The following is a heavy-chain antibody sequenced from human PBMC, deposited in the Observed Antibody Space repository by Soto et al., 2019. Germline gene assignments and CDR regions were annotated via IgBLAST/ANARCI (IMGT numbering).Heavy chain of an antibody. Sequence: PVGSLRLSCASSVFTFAGYSTMRWVRQAPGKGLEWVSSISGSGGSTYYADSVKGRFTISRDNSKNTLYLQMNALSAEDTAFYYCAKDRGGFAGGWEYFDYWGQGALVTVSS. CDR3: AKDRGGFAGGWEYFDY. D-gene: IGHD6-19*01. V-gene: IGHV3-23*01. J-gene: IGHJ4*02. CDR2: ISGSGGST. CDR1: VFTFAGYST.